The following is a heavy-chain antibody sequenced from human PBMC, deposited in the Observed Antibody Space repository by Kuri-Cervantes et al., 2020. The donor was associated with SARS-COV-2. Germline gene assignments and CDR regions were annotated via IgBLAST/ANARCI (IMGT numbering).Heavy chain of an antibody. V-gene: IGHV4-4*07. Sequence: GSLRLSCTVSGGSISSYYWSWIRQPAGKGLEWIGRIYTSGSTNYNPSLKSRVTMSVDTSKNQFSLKLSSVTAADTAVYYCAGSSKYYYYMDVWGKGTTVTVSS. CDR2: IYTSGST. J-gene: IGHJ6*03. CDR3: AGSSKYYYYMDV. CDR1: GGSISSYY. D-gene: IGHD2-2*01.